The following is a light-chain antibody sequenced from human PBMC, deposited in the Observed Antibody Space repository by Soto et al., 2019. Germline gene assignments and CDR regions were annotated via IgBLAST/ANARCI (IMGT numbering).Light chain of an antibody. V-gene: IGLV1-40*01. CDR2: ANK. CDR3: QSYDTSPSGYV. Sequence: QSALPQPPSVSVDPGQKVTIYCTESSSNVGAGYDVHWYQQVPGTAPKLLIYANKNRPAGVPDRFSASKSGTSASLAITGLQAEDEADYYCQSYDTSPSGYVFGTGTKLTVL. J-gene: IGLJ1*01. CDR1: SSNVGAGYD.